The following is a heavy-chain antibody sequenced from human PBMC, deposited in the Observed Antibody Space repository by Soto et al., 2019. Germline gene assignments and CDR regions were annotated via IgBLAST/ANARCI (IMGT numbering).Heavy chain of an antibody. J-gene: IGHJ3*02. CDR1: GGSISSSSYY. V-gene: IGHV4-39*01. CDR2: IYYSGST. Sequence: SETLSLTCTVSGGSISSSSYYWGWIRQPPGKGLEWIGSIYYSGSTYYNPSLKSRVTISVDTSKNQFSLKLSSVTAADTAVYYCARTLLKPHNGYSCYDYAQWGGYGDPIDAFDIWGQGTMVTVSS. CDR3: ARTLLKPHNGYSCYDYAQWGGYGDPIDAFDI. D-gene: IGHD5-12*01.